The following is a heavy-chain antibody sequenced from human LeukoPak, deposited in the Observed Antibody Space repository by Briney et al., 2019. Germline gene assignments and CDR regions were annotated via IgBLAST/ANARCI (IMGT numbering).Heavy chain of an antibody. D-gene: IGHD2/OR15-2a*01. CDR2: IRADGGRT. J-gene: IGHJ6*02. CDR3: AAWAFYHGLDV. V-gene: IGHV3-43*02. CDR1: GFTFGDYA. Sequence: GGSLRLSCAASGFTFGDYAMHWVRQAPGKGLEWVSLIRADGGRTYYADSVNGRFTISRDNSKNSLYLQMNSPRTDDTALYYCAAWAFYHGLDVWGQGSTVTVSS.